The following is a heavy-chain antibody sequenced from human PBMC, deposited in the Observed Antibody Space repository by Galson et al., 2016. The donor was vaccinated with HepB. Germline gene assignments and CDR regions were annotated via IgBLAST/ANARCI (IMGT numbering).Heavy chain of an antibody. CDR2: ISYDGRNK. J-gene: IGHJ4*02. Sequence: SLRLSCAASGFTLRSYALYWVRQAPGKRLEWVAVISYDGRNKYYADSVKGRFTISRDNSKNTLYLQMSSLRTDDTAVYFCAREWESSTGWKPGYWGPGTLVTVSS. CDR3: AREWESSTGWKPGY. V-gene: IGHV3-30*04. D-gene: IGHD2-8*02. CDR1: GFTLRSYA.